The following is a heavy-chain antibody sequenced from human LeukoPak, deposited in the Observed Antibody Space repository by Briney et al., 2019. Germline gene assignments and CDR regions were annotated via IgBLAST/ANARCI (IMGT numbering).Heavy chain of an antibody. J-gene: IGHJ6*03. CDR1: GFTVSSNY. Sequence: GGSLRLSCAASGFTVSSNYISWVRQAPGKGLEWVSVIYSEGSTYFAAPATGRFTISRDNSKNTLSLKMNSLRAEDTAVYYGARDLRLRSPRITIFGVVIRYYYYYMDVWGKGTTVTVSS. CDR2: IYSEGST. V-gene: IGHV3-66*02. D-gene: IGHD3-3*01. CDR3: ARDLRLRSPRITIFGVVIRYYYYYMDV.